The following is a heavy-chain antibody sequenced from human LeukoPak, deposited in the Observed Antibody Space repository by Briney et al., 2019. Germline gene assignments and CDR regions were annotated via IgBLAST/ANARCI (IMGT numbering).Heavy chain of an antibody. D-gene: IGHD3-10*01. J-gene: IGHJ4*02. CDR2: MNQDGSEK. CDR3: ARDGAARGSGSFGD. V-gene: IGHV3-7*01. CDR1: GFNFRGYW. Sequence: PGGSLRLSCAASGFNFRGYWMSWVRQTPGKGLQWVANMNQDGSEKHYVDSVKGRFTISRDNVKNCLYLQVSSLRVEDTAMYYCARDGAARGSGSFGDWGQGTLVTVSS.